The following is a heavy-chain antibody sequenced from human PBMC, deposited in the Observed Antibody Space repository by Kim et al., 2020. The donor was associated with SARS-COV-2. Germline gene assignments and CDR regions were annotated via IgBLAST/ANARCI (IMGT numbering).Heavy chain of an antibody. J-gene: IGHJ4*02. CDR3: ARMYSSSSSSDY. Sequence: YADSVKGRFTTSRDNARNSLYLQMNSLRVEDMAVYYCARMYSSSSSSDYWGQGTLVTVSS. V-gene: IGHV3-21*06. D-gene: IGHD6-6*01.